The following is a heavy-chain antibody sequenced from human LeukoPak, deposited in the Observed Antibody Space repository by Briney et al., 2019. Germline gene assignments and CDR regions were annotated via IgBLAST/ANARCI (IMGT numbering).Heavy chain of an antibody. CDR1: GGSFSGYY. CDR2: INHSGST. Sequence: SETLSLTCAVYGGSFSGYYWSWIRQPPGKGLEWIGEINHSGSTNYNPSLKSRVTMSVDTSKNQFSLKLSSVTAADTAVYYCARDYDIVATSVWFDPWGQGTLVTVSS. V-gene: IGHV4-34*01. CDR3: ARDYDIVATSVWFDP. D-gene: IGHD5-12*01. J-gene: IGHJ5*02.